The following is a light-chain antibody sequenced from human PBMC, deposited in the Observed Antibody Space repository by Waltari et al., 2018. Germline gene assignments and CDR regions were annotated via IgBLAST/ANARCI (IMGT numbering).Light chain of an antibody. CDR2: DVS. CDR1: SSDVGAYNY. J-gene: IGLJ2*01. CDR3: SSYISSSTLEL. V-gene: IGLV2-14*03. Sequence: QSALTQPASGSGSPGQAITISCTGTSSDVGAYNYVSWYQQHPGKAPKLMIFDVSNRPSGVSNRFSGSKSGNTASLTISGLQAEDEADYYCSSYISSSTLELFGGGTSLTVL.